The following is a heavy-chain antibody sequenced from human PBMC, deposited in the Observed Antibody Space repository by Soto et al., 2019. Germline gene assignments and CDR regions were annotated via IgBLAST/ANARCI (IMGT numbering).Heavy chain of an antibody. CDR3: ARVVSGSYFAFDI. Sequence: QVQLVESGGGVVQPGRSLRLSCAASGFTFSSYGMHWVRQAPGKGLEWVAVIWYDGSNKYYADSVKGRFTISRDNSKNTLYLQMTSLRAEDTAVYYCARVVSGSYFAFDIWGQGTMVTVSS. J-gene: IGHJ3*02. CDR2: IWYDGSNK. V-gene: IGHV3-33*01. CDR1: GFTFSSYG. D-gene: IGHD1-26*01.